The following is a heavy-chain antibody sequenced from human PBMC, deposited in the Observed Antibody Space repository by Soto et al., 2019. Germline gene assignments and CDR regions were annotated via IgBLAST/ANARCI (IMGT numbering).Heavy chain of an antibody. J-gene: IGHJ6*02. D-gene: IGHD3-16*01. CDR3: AKDRMRRQRIQGGVMSYGTDV. CDR2: IIPIFGTE. Sequence: KVPCKASGGTFSRYAIRWVRQAPGQGLEWMGGIIPIFGTENYAQKFQGRVTITADKSKSTAAMELSSLRSEDTAVYYCAKDRMRRQRIQGGVMSYGTDVPG. CDR1: GGTFSRYA. V-gene: IGHV1-69*06.